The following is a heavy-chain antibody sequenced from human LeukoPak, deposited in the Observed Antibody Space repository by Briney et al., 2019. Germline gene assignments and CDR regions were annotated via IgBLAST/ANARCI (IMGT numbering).Heavy chain of an antibody. Sequence: ASVKVSSKVSGYTLTELSMHWVRQAPGKGLAWMGGFDPEDGETIYAQKFQGRVTMTEDTSTDTAYMELSSLRSEDTAVYYCATFPAQYSSSWYYFDYWGQGTLVTVSS. D-gene: IGHD6-13*01. CDR1: GYTLTELS. CDR2: FDPEDGET. J-gene: IGHJ4*02. V-gene: IGHV1-24*01. CDR3: ATFPAQYSSSWYYFDY.